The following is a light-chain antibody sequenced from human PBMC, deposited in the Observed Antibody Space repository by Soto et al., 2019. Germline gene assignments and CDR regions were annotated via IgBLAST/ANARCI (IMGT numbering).Light chain of an antibody. J-gene: IGKJ4*01. CDR1: QSALHSNGNTY. V-gene: IGKV2-28*01. Sequence: DIVMTQSPLSLAVTLGEPASISCRCSQSALHSNGNTYLDWYLQKPGQSPQLLIYSASNRASGVPDRFSRSGSGTDFTLKISRVEAEDVGVYYCMQAVQTLAFGGGTKVEIK. CDR3: MQAVQTLA. CDR2: SAS.